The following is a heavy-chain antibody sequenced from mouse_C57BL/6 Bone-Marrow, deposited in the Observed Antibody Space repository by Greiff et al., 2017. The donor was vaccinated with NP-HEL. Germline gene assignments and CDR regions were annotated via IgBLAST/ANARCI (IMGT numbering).Heavy chain of an antibody. V-gene: IGHV5-4*03. CDR3: ARGADITGRDY. CDR1: GFTFSSYA. D-gene: IGHD1-1*01. CDR2: ISDGGSYT. Sequence: EVNVVESGGGLVKPGGSLKLSCAASGFTFSSYAMSWVRQTPEKRLEWVATISDGGSYTYYPDNVKGRFTISRDNAKNNLYLQMSHLKSEDTAMYYCARGADITGRDYWGQGTSVTVSS. J-gene: IGHJ4*01.